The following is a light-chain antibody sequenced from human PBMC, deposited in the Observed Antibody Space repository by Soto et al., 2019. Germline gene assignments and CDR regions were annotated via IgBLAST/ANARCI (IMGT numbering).Light chain of an antibody. J-gene: IGLJ3*02. CDR2: EGS. V-gene: IGLV2-23*01. Sequence: QSALTQPASVSGSPGQSITISCTGTSSDIGTYNLVSWYQQYPGEAPKLIIYEGSKWPPGVSDRFSGSNSGNTASLTISGLQAEDEADYCCCSYASSGIYWVFGEGTKLTVL. CDR1: SSDIGTYNL. CDR3: CSYASSGIYWV.